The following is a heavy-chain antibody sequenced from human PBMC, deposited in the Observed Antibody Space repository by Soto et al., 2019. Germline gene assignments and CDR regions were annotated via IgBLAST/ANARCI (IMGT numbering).Heavy chain of an antibody. CDR3: ARFSVVHDLPLDY. Sequence: SETLSLTCAVYGGSFSGYYWSWIRQPPGKGLEWIGEINHSGSTNYNPSLKSRVTISVDTSKNQFSLKLSSVTAADTAVYYCARFSVVHDLPLDYRAQRTPVTVSS. CDR1: GGSFSGYY. V-gene: IGHV4-34*01. J-gene: IGHJ4*02. D-gene: IGHD1-1*01. CDR2: INHSGST.